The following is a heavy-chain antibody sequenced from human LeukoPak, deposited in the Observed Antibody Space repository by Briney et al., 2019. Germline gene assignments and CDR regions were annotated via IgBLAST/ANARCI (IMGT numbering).Heavy chain of an antibody. CDR1: GFTFSSYA. Sequence: GGSLRLSCAASGFTFSSYAMSWVRQAPGKGLEWVSAISGSGGSTYYADPVKGRFTISRDNSKNTLYLQMNSLRAEDTAVYYCARMVVAATNYYYYGVDVWGQGTTVTVSS. CDR2: ISGSGGST. V-gene: IGHV3-23*01. J-gene: IGHJ6*02. CDR3: ARMVVAATNYYYYGVDV. D-gene: IGHD2-15*01.